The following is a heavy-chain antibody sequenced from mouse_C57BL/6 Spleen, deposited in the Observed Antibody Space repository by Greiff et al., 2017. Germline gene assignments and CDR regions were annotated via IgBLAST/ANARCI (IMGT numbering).Heavy chain of an antibody. CDR1: GFTFSNYW. CDR3: TVDDYAYY. CDR2: IRLKSDNYAT. J-gene: IGHJ2*01. Sequence: EVQGVESGGGLVQPGGSMKLSCVASGFTFSNYWMNWVRQSPEKGLEWFAQIRLKSDNYATHYAESVKGRFTISRDDSKSSVYLQMNNLRAEDTGIYYCTVDDYAYYWGQGTTLTVSS. D-gene: IGHD2-4*01. V-gene: IGHV6-3*01.